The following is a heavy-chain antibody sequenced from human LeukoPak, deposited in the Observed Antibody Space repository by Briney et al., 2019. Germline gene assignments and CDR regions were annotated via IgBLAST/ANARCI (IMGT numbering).Heavy chain of an antibody. CDR3: ARGYYGSGTFNWFDP. CDR2: IYYSGST. Sequence: SETLSLTCTVSGGSISSYYWSWIRQPPRKGLEWIGYIYYSGSTNYNPSLKSRVTISVDTSKNQFSLKLSSVTAADTAVYYCARGYYGSGTFNWFDPWGQGTLVTVSS. D-gene: IGHD3-10*01. J-gene: IGHJ5*02. CDR1: GGSISSYY. V-gene: IGHV4-59*01.